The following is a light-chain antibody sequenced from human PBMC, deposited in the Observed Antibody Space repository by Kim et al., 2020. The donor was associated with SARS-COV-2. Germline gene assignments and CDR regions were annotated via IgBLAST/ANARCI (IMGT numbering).Light chain of an antibody. CDR3: NSRDNNDNVV. CDR2: GKN. CDR1: SRRSYE. J-gene: IGLJ2*01. V-gene: IGLV3-19*01. Sequence: VAVVKTGRITRQGGSRRSYETTWEQKKPGQATILVIYGKNKRPAGTPERSSGYRGGNTASLTIAGTQAGDEAYYCCNSRDNNDNVVFGGGTQLTVL.